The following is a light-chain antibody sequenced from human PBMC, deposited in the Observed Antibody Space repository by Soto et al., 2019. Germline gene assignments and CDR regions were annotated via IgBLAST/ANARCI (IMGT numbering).Light chain of an antibody. CDR2: QVT. Sequence: QSALTQPASVSGSPGQSITISCTGTSSDLAIYNYVSWYQQQPGKAPKLMIYQVTNRPSGVSNRFSGSKSANTASLTISGLQAEDEADYYCSSYTTNNFWVFGGGTKLTVL. CDR3: SSYTTNNFWV. V-gene: IGLV2-14*01. J-gene: IGLJ3*02. CDR1: SSDLAIYNY.